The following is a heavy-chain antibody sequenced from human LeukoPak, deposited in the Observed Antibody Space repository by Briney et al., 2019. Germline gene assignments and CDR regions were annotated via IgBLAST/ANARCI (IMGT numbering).Heavy chain of an antibody. CDR1: GFTFSSYA. V-gene: IGHV3-23*01. J-gene: IGHJ5*02. CDR2: ISGSGGST. D-gene: IGHD2-15*01. CDR3: AKMGVVVVAAKGSWFDP. Sequence: GGSLRLSCAASGFTFSSYAMSWVRQAPGKGLEWVSAISGSGGSTYYADSVKGRFTISRDNSKNTLYLQMNSLRAEDTAVYYCAKMGVVVVAAKGSWFDPWGQGTLVTVSS.